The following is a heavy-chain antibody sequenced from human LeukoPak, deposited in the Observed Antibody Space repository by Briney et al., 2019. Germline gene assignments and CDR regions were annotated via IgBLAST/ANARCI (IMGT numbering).Heavy chain of an antibody. Sequence: GGSLRLSCATSGFTFSTYGMHWVRQAPGKGLEWVAVISHGGSTQIYADSVKGRFTISRDNSKNTLYLQMNSLRAEDTAVYFCARAVGPYDYWGQGTLVTVSS. CDR1: GFTFSTYG. D-gene: IGHD3-10*01. J-gene: IGHJ4*02. V-gene: IGHV3-30*03. CDR3: ARAVGPYDY. CDR2: ISHGGSTQ.